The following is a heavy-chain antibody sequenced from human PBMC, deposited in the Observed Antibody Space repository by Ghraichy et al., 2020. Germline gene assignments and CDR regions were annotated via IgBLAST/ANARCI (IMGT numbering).Heavy chain of an antibody. CDR2: ISGHTDVT. Sequence: ASVKVSCKASGYTFTTSGISWVRQAPGQGLEWMGWISGHTDVTNFAQKFQGRLTLTRDTSTSTVHMELTSLTSDDAAVYYCARDFGGYGRFDYWGQGTLVTVSS. CDR3: ARDFGGYGRFDY. CDR1: GYTFTTSG. V-gene: IGHV1-18*01. D-gene: IGHD5-12*01. J-gene: IGHJ4*02.